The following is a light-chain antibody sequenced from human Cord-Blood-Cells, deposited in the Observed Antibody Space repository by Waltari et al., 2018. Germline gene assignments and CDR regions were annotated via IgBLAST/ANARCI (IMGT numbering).Light chain of an antibody. V-gene: IGKV1-5*01. CDR3: QQYNSYKFT. J-gene: IGKJ3*01. CDR2: DAS. CDR1: QSISSW. Sequence: DIKMTQSPSTLSASVGDRVTITCRASQSISSWLAWYQQKPGKAPKLLIYDASSLERGVPSRFSGSGSGTEFTLTISSLQPDDFATYYCQQYNSYKFTFGPGTKVDIK.